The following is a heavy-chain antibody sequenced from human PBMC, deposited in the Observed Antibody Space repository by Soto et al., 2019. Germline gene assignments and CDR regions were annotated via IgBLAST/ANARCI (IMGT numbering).Heavy chain of an antibody. V-gene: IGHV3-13*01. CDR3: AKGPHTASAYHYMDV. Sequence: GSLRLSCAASGFTLSTYDMHWVRQATGKGLEWVAALSYAGDTYYPGSVKGRFTVSRESAKNSLYLQMNSLTAGDTAVYYCAKGPHTASAYHYMDVWGKGTTVTVSS. CDR2: LSYAGDT. CDR1: GFTLSTYD. J-gene: IGHJ6*03. D-gene: IGHD5-18*01.